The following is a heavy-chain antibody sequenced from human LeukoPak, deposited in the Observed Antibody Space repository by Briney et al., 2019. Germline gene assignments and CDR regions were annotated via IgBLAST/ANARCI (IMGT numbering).Heavy chain of an antibody. D-gene: IGHD3-16*02. Sequence: SLRLSCAASGFTFDDYAMHWVRQAPGKGLEWVSGISWNSGSIGYADSVKGRFTISRDNAKNSVSLHMTALRAEDTAIYYCGRIFNIWGTFRNTWGQGTQVTVSS. CDR3: GRIFNIWGTFRNT. CDR2: ISWNSGSI. J-gene: IGHJ4*02. CDR1: GFTFDDYA. V-gene: IGHV3-9*01.